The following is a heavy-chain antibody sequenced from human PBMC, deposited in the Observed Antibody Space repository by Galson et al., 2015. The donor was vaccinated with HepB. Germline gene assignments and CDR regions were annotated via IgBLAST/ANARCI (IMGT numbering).Heavy chain of an antibody. Sequence: SLRLSCAASGFTVSSNYMSWVRQAPGKGLEWVSVIYSGGSTYYADSVKGRFTISRDNSKNTLYLQMNSLRAEDTAVYYCARDLTWFGHPFDYWGQGTPVTVSS. CDR2: IYSGGST. J-gene: IGHJ4*02. D-gene: IGHD3-10*01. V-gene: IGHV3-66*02. CDR3: ARDLTWFGHPFDY. CDR1: GFTVSSNY.